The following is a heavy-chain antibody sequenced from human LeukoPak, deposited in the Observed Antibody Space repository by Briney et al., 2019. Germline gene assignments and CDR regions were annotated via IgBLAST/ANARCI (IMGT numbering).Heavy chain of an antibody. CDR2: INHSGST. J-gene: IGHJ4*02. CDR3: ARLTHYDFWSGSDY. V-gene: IGHV4-34*01. D-gene: IGHD3-3*01. Sequence: SETLSLTCAVYGGSFSGYYWSWIRQPPGKGLEWIGEINHSGSTSYNPSLKSRVTISVDRSKNQFSLKLRSVTAADTAVYYCARLTHYDFWSGSDYWGQGTLVTVSS. CDR1: GGSFSGYY.